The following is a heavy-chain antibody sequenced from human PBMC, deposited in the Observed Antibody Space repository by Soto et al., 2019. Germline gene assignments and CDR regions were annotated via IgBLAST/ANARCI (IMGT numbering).Heavy chain of an antibody. J-gene: IGHJ6*02. CDR1: GGTFSSYS. D-gene: IGHD2-2*01. CDR2: IIPISGTA. CDR3: ARSQGSSTSLEIYYYYYYGMDV. V-gene: IGHV1-69*01. Sequence: QVQLVQSGAEVKKPGSSVKVSCKASGGTFSSYSISWVRQAPGQGLEWMGRIIPISGTANYAQKFQGRVTITADESTGTAYMELRSLRSEDTAVYYCARSQGSSTSLEIYYYYYYGMDVWGQGTTVSVSS.